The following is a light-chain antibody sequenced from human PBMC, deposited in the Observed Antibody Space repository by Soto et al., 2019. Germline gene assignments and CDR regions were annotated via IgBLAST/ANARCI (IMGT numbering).Light chain of an antibody. J-gene: IGKJ1*01. CDR3: QHYKAFSPWT. CDR2: DAS. V-gene: IGKV1-5*01. Sequence: DIQMTQSPSALSASIGDRVTITCRASQNIDTSLAWYQQKPGKAPKSLIFDASNLESGVSSRLRGSGSGTEVTLTIDNLQPDDSGSYYCQHYKAFSPWTFGQGTKVEI. CDR1: QNIDTS.